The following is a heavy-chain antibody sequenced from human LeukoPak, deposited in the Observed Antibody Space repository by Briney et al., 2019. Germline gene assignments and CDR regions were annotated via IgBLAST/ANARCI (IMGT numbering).Heavy chain of an antibody. V-gene: IGHV3-72*01. CDR2: VRHKFRSYST. J-gene: IGHJ6*02. Sequence: GGSLRLSCAASGFSFSEFFMVWVRQAPGKGLEWLGRVRHKFRSYSTEYAASVKGRFTISRDDSQNSVFLQMSSLRTEDTAVYYCARGDSGRGKEYYYGADVWGQGTTVTVSS. CDR3: ARGDSGRGKEYYYGADV. D-gene: IGHD2-15*01. CDR1: GFSFSEFF.